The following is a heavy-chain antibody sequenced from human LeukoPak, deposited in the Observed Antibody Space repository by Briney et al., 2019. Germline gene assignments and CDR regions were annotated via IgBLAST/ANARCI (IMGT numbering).Heavy chain of an antibody. D-gene: IGHD2-2*01. CDR3: AKDLSFLGRSTSGYSH. CDR1: GFTFSSYG. V-gene: IGHV3-30*18. J-gene: IGHJ4*02. Sequence: GRSLRLSCAASGFTFSSYGMHWVRQAPGKGLEWVAVISYDGSNKYYADSVKGRFTISRDNSKNTLYLQMNSLRAEDTAVYYCAKDLSFLGRSTSGYSHWGQGTMVTVSS. CDR2: ISYDGSNK.